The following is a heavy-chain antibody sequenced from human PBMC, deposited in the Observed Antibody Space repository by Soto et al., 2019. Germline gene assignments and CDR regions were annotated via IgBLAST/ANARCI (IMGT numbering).Heavy chain of an antibody. CDR3: AAMVVWWLRPTKKYYFDY. CDR2: IKQDGSEK. CDR1: GFTFSSYW. Sequence: GGSLRLSCAVSGFTFSSYWMSWVRQAPGKGLEWVANIKQDGSEKYYVDSVKGRFTISRDNAKNSLYLQMNSLRAEDTAVYYCAAMVVWWLRPTKKYYFDYWGQGTLVTVSS. D-gene: IGHD5-12*01. J-gene: IGHJ4*02. V-gene: IGHV3-7*01.